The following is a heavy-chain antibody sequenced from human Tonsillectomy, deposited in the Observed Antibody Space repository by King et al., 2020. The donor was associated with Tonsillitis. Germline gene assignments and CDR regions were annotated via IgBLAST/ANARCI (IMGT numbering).Heavy chain of an antibody. CDR3: ARDGGYFDWLLSLDY. D-gene: IGHD3-9*01. Sequence: VQLQESGGGLVKPGGSLRLSCAASGFTFSSYSMNWVRQAPGKGLEWVSSISSSSSYIYYADSVKGRFTISRDNAKNSLYLQMNSLRAEDTAVYYCARDGGYFDWLLSLDYWGQGTLVTVSS. CDR1: GFTFSSYS. V-gene: IGHV3-21*01. CDR2: ISSSSSYI. J-gene: IGHJ4*02.